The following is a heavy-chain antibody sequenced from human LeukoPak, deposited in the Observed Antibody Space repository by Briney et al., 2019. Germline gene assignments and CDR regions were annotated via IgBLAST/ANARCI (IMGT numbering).Heavy chain of an antibody. J-gene: IGHJ3*02. CDR3: ARDQGYCGGDCRDAFDI. CDR2: ISAYNGNT. Sequence: ASVKVSCKASGYTFTSYGISWVREAPGQGLEWMGWISAYNGNTNYAQKLQGRVTMTTDTSTSTAYMELRSLRSDDTAVYYCARDQGYCGGDCRDAFDIWGQGTMVTVSS. D-gene: IGHD2-21*02. V-gene: IGHV1-18*01. CDR1: GYTFTSYG.